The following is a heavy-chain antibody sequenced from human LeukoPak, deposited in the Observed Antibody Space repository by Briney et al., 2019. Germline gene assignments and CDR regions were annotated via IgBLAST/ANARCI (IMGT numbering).Heavy chain of an antibody. CDR1: GFTFSSYW. J-gene: IGHJ4*02. D-gene: IGHD1-26*01. V-gene: IGHV3-74*01. CDR2: INSDGSST. Sequence: PGRSLRLSCAASGFTFSSYWMHWVRQAPGKGLVWVSRINSDGSSTSYADSVKGRFTISRDNAKNTLYLQMNSLRAEDTAVYYCASRALSGTYYVYYFDYWGQGNLVTVAS. CDR3: ASRALSGTYYVYYFDY.